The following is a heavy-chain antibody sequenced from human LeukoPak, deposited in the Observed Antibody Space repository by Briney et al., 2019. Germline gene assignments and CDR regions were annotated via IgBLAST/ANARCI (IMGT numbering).Heavy chain of an antibody. CDR2: ISSNGGST. CDR3: ARGPDDYVWGSYRYPTYH. D-gene: IGHD3-16*02. CDR1: GFTFSSYA. V-gene: IGHV3-64*01. J-gene: IGHJ4*02. Sequence: GGSLRLSCAASGFTFSSYAMHWVRQAPGKGLEYVSAISSNGGSTYYANSVKGRFTISRDNSKNTLYLQMGSLRAEDMAVYYSARGPDDYVWGSYRYPTYHWGQGTLVTVSS.